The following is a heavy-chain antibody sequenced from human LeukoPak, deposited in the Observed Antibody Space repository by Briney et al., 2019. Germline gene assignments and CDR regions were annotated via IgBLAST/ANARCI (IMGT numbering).Heavy chain of an antibody. CDR3: AAWGYCSGGSCYHYYFDY. CDR1: GYTFTSYD. V-gene: IGHV1-8*01. D-gene: IGHD2-15*01. CDR2: MNPNSGNT. Sequence: GASVKVSCKASGYTFTSYDINWVRQATGQGLEWTGWMNPNSGNTGYAQKFQGRVTMTRNTSISTAYMELSSLRSEDTAVYYCAAWGYCSGGSCYHYYFDYWGQGTLVTVSS. J-gene: IGHJ4*02.